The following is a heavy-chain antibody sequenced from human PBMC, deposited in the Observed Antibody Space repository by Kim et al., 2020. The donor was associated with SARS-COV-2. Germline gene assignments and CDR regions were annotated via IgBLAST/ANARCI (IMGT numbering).Heavy chain of an antibody. Sequence: SGVSTSYAQKFQGRVTMTRDTSTSTVYMELSSLGSEDTAVYYCAVHDYGSWGQGTMVTVSS. D-gene: IGHD4-17*01. CDR2: SGVST. CDR3: AVHDYGS. V-gene: IGHV1-46*01. J-gene: IGHJ3*01.